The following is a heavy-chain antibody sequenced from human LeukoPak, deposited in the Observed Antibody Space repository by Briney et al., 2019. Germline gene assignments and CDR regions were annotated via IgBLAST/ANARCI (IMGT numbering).Heavy chain of an antibody. V-gene: IGHV3-48*04. CDR2: ISSSSRTI. Sequence: GGSLRLSCAAPGFTFSSYSLNWVRQAPGKGLEWVAYISSSSRTINYADSVKGRFTISRDNAKNSLYLQMNSLRAEDTAVYYCAREGVGSSWTAGGYHFDYWGQGTLVTVSS. J-gene: IGHJ4*02. CDR3: AREGVGSSWTAGGYHFDY. D-gene: IGHD6-13*01. CDR1: GFTFSSYS.